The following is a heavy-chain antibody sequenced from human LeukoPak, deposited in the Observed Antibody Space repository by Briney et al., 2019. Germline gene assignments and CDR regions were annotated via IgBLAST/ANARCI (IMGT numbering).Heavy chain of an antibody. Sequence: PSETLSLTCTVSGGSISSYYWSWIRQPPGKGLEWIGYIYYSGSTNYNPSLKSRVTISVDTSKNQFSLKLSSVTAADTAVYYCARGDDGYGPYFDYWGQGTLVTVSS. CDR3: ARGDDGYGPYFDY. V-gene: IGHV4-59*01. CDR2: IYYSGST. J-gene: IGHJ4*02. CDR1: GGSISSYY. D-gene: IGHD5-18*01.